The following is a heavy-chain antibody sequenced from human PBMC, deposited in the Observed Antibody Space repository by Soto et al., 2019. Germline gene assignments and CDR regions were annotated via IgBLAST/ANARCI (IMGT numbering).Heavy chain of an antibody. CDR1: GGSISSYY. CDR2: IYYSRST. V-gene: IGHV4-59*01. CDR3: ARDRTYYYDSSGHHYYYYGMDV. J-gene: IGHJ6*02. Sequence: QVQLQESGPGLVKPSETLSLTCTVSGGSISSYYWSWIRQPPGKGLEWIGYIYYSRSTNYNPSLKSRVSISVDTSRNQFSLKLSSVTAADTAVYYCARDRTYYYDSSGHHYYYYGMDVWGQGTTVTVSS. D-gene: IGHD3-22*01.